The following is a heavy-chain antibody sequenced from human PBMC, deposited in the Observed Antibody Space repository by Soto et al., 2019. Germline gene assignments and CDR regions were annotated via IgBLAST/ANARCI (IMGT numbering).Heavy chain of an antibody. V-gene: IGHV5-51*01. CDR3: ARHVEVRPHSYGMDV. J-gene: IGHJ6*02. Sequence: PGESLKISCKGSGYSFTSYWIGWVRQMPGKGLEWMGIIYPGDSDTRYSPSFQGQVTISADKSISTAYLQWSSLKASDTAMYYCARHVEVRPHSYGMDVWGQGTTVTVSS. D-gene: IGHD3-10*01. CDR1: GYSFTSYW. CDR2: IYPGDSDT.